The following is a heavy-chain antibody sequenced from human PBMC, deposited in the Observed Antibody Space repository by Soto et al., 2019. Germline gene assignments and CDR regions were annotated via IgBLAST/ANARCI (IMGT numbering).Heavy chain of an antibody. CDR3: ARLGSCSGGSCPLGFDY. CDR2: IIPILGIA. Sequence: QVQLVQSGAEVKKPGSSVKVSCKASGGTFSSYTISWVRQAPGQGLEWMGRIIPILGIANYAQKFQGRVTITAEKATSTSYIELSSLRSEVTAVYYCARLGSCSGGSCPLGFDYWGQGTLVTVSS. J-gene: IGHJ4*02. CDR1: GGTFSSYT. V-gene: IGHV1-69*02. D-gene: IGHD2-15*01.